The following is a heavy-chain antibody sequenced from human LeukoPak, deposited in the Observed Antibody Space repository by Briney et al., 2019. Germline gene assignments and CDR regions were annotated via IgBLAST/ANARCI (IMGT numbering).Heavy chain of an antibody. CDR3: ARSGSGFDS. CDR1: AFTFSNYA. Sequence: GGSLRLSCAASAFTFSNYAMNWFRQAPGKGLEWVSVILGSGNNSAYYADSVRGRFTISRDNSRNTLFLQMNSLRADDTAVYYGARSGSGFDSWGQGTLVIVSS. J-gene: IGHJ4*02. CDR2: ILGSGNNSA. V-gene: IGHV3-23*01. D-gene: IGHD6-25*01.